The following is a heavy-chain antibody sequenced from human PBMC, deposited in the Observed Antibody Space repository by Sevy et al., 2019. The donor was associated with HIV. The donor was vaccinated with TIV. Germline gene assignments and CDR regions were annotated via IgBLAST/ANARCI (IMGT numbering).Heavy chain of an antibody. V-gene: IGHV3-49*03. CDR1: GFTFEDYA. CDR3: TRGLATADTPEYYLDY. D-gene: IGHD5-12*01. J-gene: IGHJ4*02. CDR2: ITRNSYEAYGGTT. Sequence: GGSLRLSCTTSGFTFEDYALSWFRQAPGKGLEWVAFITRNSYEAYGGTTDYAAPVKGRFIISSDDSKSIAYLLMNSLETEDKAVYYCTRGLATADTPEYYLDYWGQGTLVTVSS.